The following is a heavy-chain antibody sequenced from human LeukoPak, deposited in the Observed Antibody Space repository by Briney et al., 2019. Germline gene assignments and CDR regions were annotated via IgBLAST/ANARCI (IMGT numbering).Heavy chain of an antibody. CDR3: ARAGYYGGNSELNFDY. J-gene: IGHJ4*02. CDR2: INPNSGGT. D-gene: IGHD4-23*01. CDR1: GYTFTGYY. V-gene: IGHV1-2*06. Sequence: ASVKVSCKASGYTFTGYYMHWLRQAPGQGLEWMGRINPNSGGTNYAQKFQGRVTMTRDTSISTAYMELSRLRSDDTAVYYCARAGYYGGNSELNFDYWGQGTLVTVSS.